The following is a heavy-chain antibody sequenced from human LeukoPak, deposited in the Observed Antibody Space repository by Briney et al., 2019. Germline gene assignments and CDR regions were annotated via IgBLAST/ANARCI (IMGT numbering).Heavy chain of an antibody. CDR1: GDSISNYY. Sequence: SETLSLTCTVSGDSISNYYWSWIRQSPGTELEWIGYIYSGGSTNYNPSLESRVTISIDTSKNQFSLKLRSVSAADTAVYYCARSPLIPSGWLGFDYWGQGTLVTVSS. D-gene: IGHD6-19*01. CDR2: IYSGGST. CDR3: ARSPLIPSGWLGFDY. V-gene: IGHV4-59*01. J-gene: IGHJ4*02.